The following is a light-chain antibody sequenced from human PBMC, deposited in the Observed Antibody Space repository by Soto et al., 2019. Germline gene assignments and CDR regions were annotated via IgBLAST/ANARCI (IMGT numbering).Light chain of an antibody. J-gene: IGKJ1*01. CDR1: QGISSY. CDR3: QQLNSYPLT. V-gene: IGKV1-9*01. CDR2: AAS. Sequence: IQLTQSPSSLSASVGDRVTITCRASQGISSYLAWYQQKPGKAPKLLIYAASTLQSGVPSTFSGSGSGTDFTLTISSPQPEDFATYYCQQLNSYPLTVGQGPKVEIK.